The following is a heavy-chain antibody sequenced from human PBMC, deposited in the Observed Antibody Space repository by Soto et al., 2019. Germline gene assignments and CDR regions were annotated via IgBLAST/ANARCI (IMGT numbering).Heavy chain of an antibody. CDR1: GFIVSSSY. CDR2: LYSDGRT. J-gene: IGHJ4*02. D-gene: IGHD6-13*01. CDR3: ARCSGWYGQCYFAC. V-gene: IGHV3-53*02. Sequence: DVQLVETGGGVIQPGGSLRLSCAASGFIVSSSYMSWVRQAPGKGLEWVSVLYSDGRTYYADSVKGRFTISRDNSKNTLYLQMNSLSAEDTAVYYCARCSGWYGQCYFACWGQGTLVTVSS.